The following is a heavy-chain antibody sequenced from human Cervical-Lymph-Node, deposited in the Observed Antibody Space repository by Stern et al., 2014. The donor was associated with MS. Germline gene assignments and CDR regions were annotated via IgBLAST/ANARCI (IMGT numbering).Heavy chain of an antibody. CDR3: TLVEMENRDY. V-gene: IGHV1-2*06. J-gene: IGHJ4*02. Sequence: VQLVESGAEVKRPGASVKVSCKASGYTFTMYYLHWVRQAPGQGLEWMGRISPNRGGTNLAQKFEGRVTLTRDTSISTAYMELSGLTSDDTALYYCTLVEMENRDYWGQGTLVAVSS. D-gene: IGHD5-24*01. CDR2: ISPNRGGT. CDR1: GYTFTMYY.